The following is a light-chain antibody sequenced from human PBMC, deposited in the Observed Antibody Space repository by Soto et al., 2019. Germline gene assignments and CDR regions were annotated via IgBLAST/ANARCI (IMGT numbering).Light chain of an antibody. CDR2: GAS. J-gene: IGKJ1*01. CDR1: QSVSSN. Sequence: EIVMTQSPATLSVSPGERATLSCRASQSVSSNLSWYQQKPGQAPRLLIYGASTRASGIPARFSGSGSGTEFTLTISSLQYEDFAVYYGQHYNNWPRTFGQGTKVEIK. CDR3: QHYNNWPRT. V-gene: IGKV3-15*01.